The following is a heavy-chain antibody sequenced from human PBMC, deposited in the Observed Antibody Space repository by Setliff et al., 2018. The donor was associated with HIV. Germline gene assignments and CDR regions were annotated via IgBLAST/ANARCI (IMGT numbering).Heavy chain of an antibody. CDR3: ARTQYTTTWPGNY. Sequence: KVSCKTSGFIFNNFGVTWVRQAPGQGLEWVAWISLYNEYKYYAPHFLGRVTMSTDTSTSTVDLELRGLRADDTAIYYCARTQYTTTWPGNYWGQGTLVTVSS. J-gene: IGHJ4*02. V-gene: IGHV1-18*04. D-gene: IGHD1-1*01. CDR2: ISLYNEYK. CDR1: GFIFNNFG.